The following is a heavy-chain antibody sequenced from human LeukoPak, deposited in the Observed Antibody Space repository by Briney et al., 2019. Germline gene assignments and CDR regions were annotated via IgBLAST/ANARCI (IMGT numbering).Heavy chain of an antibody. J-gene: IGHJ6*02. CDR2: ISSSSSYI. D-gene: IGHD2-2*01. CDR3: ARDKSCSSTSCPTYYYYYGMDV. CDR1: GFTFSSYS. Sequence: GGSLRLSCAASGFTFSSYSMNWVRQAPGKGLEWVSSISSSSSYIYYADSVKGRFTISRDNAKNSLYLQMNSPRAEDTAVYYCARDKSCSSTSCPTYYYYYGMDVWGQGTTVTVSS. V-gene: IGHV3-21*01.